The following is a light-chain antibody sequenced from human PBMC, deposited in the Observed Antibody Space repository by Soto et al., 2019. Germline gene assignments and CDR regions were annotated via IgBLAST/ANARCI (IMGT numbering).Light chain of an antibody. CDR1: QSVSSN. CDR2: GAS. J-gene: IGKJ1*01. Sequence: EIVMTQTPAPLSVSPGEKATLSCTASQSVSSNLAGYQQKPGQAPRLLIYGASTRATGIPARFSGSGSGTEFTLTISSLQSEDFAVYYCQQYNNWPPWTFGQGTKVDIK. V-gene: IGKV3-15*01. CDR3: QQYNNWPPWT.